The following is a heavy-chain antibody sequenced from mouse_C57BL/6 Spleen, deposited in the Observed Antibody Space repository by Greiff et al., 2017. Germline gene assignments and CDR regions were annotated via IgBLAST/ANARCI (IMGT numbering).Heavy chain of an antibody. D-gene: IGHD2-4*01. V-gene: IGHV5-6*01. CDR3: AIYYDYDDYYAMDY. CDR2: ISSGGSYT. Sequence: EVNVVESGGDLVKPGGSLKLSCAASGFTFSSYGMSWVRQTPDKRLEWVATISSGGSYTYYPDSVKGRFTISRDNAKNTLYLQMSSLKSEDTAMYYCAIYYDYDDYYAMDYWGQGTSVTVSS. CDR1: GFTFSSYG. J-gene: IGHJ4*01.